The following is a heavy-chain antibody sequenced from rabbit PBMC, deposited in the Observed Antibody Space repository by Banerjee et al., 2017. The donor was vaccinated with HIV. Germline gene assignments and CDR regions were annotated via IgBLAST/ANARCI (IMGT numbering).Heavy chain of an antibody. CDR1: GFSFSSSYY. J-gene: IGHJ4*01. CDR2: IYTGSGSS. V-gene: IGHV1S43*01. CDR3: ARGLWDADSDYYIWDL. D-gene: IGHD8-1*01. Sequence: QEQLGESGGGLVQPEGTLTLTCTASGFSFSSSYYMCWVRQAPGKGLEWIGCIYTGSGSSYYASWAKVRFTITRSTSLNTVTLQLTSLTAADSATYFCARGLWDADSDYYIWDLWGPGTLVTVS.